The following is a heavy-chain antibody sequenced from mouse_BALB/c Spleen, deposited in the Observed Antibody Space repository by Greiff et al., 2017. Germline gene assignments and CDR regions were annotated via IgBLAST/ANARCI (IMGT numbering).Heavy chain of an antibody. Sequence: LQQPGSELVRPGASVKLSCKASGYTFTSYWMHWVKQRPGQGLEWIGNIYPGSGSTNYDEKFKSKATLTVDTSSSTAYMQLSSLTSEDSAVYYCTRSNMITGDYWGQGTTLTVFS. CDR1: GYTFTSYW. CDR2: IYPGSGST. V-gene: IGHV1S22*01. J-gene: IGHJ2*01. CDR3: TRSNMITGDY. D-gene: IGHD2-4*01.